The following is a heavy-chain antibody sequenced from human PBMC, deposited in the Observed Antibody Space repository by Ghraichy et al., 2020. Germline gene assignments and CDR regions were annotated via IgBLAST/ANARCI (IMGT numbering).Heavy chain of an antibody. V-gene: IGHV3-23*01. J-gene: IGHJ6*02. Sequence: GGSLRLSCAASGFTFSSYAMSWVRQAPGKGLEWVSRISDSGASTYYADSVKGRVTISRDSSKNTLYLQMNSLRAEDTAVYYCAKGRGSIAARSGMDVWGQGTTVIVSS. CDR1: GFTFSSYA. D-gene: IGHD6-6*01. CDR3: AKGRGSIAARSGMDV. CDR2: ISDSGAST.